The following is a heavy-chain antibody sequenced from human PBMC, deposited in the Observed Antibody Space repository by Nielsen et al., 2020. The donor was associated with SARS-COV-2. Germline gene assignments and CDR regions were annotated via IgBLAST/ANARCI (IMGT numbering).Heavy chain of an antibody. J-gene: IGHJ3*01. V-gene: IGHV3-7*01. Sequence: GESLKISCVASGFSFSETWMSWVRQVPGKGLEWVADIKPDGSEKQYVDSVKGRFTISRDNAKSSMSLQMNSLRVEDTAIYYCARDWSRASDVWGQGTVVTVSS. CDR2: IKPDGSEK. CDR3: ARDWSRASDV. CDR1: GFSFSETW. D-gene: IGHD2-8*02.